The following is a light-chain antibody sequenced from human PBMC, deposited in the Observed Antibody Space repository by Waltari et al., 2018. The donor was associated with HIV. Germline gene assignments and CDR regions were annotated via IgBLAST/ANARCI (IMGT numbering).Light chain of an antibody. CDR1: QSLLQSNGYNY. CDR3: MQAVQTPPT. J-gene: IGKJ1*01. V-gene: IGKV2-28*01. CDR2: LGS. Sequence: EIEMIQSPLSLSATAGEPASFSCRSSQSLLQSNGYNYLDWYLQKPGQSPQLLIYLGSNRASGVPDRFSGSGSGTDFTLTISRVEAEDVGIYYCMQAVQTPPTFGQGTRVEIK.